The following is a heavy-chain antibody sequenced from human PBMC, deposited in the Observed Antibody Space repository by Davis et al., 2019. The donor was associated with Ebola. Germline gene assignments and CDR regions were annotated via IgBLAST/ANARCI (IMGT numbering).Heavy chain of an antibody. D-gene: IGHD6-13*01. J-gene: IGHJ4*02. V-gene: IGHV3-30-3*01. CDR3: ARAAAGTWDFDY. CDR1: GFTFTNYA. CDR2: ISYDGNTQ. Sequence: GESLKISCAASGFTFTNYAMQWVRQAPGKGLEWVAVISYDGNTQHYADSVKGRFTISRDNSKNTLYLQMNSLRAEDTAVYYCARAAAGTWDFDYWGQGTLVTVSS.